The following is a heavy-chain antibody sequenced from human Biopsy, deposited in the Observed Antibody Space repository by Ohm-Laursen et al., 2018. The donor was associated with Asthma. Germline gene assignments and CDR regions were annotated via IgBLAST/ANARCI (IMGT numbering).Heavy chain of an antibody. CDR3: VRGSSSWHHGPFHYYYGLDV. CDR2: IYYSGTT. CDR1: SGSGGYMRSGNYY. Sequence: GTLSLTYSLSSGSGGYMRSGNYYWGWIRQPPGKGLEWIGSIYYSGTTYYNPSLESRVTVSADTSKNQFSLKLPSVTAADTAVYYCVRGSSSWHHGPFHYYYGLDVWGQGTTATVSS. D-gene: IGHD6-13*01. V-gene: IGHV4-39*01. J-gene: IGHJ6*02.